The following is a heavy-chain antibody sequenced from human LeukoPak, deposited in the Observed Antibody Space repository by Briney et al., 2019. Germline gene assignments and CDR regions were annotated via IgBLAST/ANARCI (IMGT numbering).Heavy chain of an antibody. V-gene: IGHV4-59*01. CDR1: GGSISSYY. D-gene: IGHD4-17*01. J-gene: IGHJ5*02. Sequence: SETLSLTCTVSGGSISSYYWSWIRQPPGKGLEWIGYIYYSGSTNYNPSLKSRVTISVDTSKNQFSLKLSSVTAADTAVYYCARVVTTVTSNWFDPRGQGTLVTVSS. CDR2: IYYSGST. CDR3: ARVVTTVTSNWFDP.